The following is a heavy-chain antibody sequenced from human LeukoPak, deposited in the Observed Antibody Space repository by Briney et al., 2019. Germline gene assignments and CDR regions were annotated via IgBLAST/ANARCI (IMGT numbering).Heavy chain of an antibody. V-gene: IGHV1-2*02. CDR3: ARGINIMYYFDY. CDR2: INPNSGVT. J-gene: IGHJ4*02. D-gene: IGHD3-10*01. Sequence: ASVKVSCKASGYTFTGYYVHWVRQAPGQGLEWMGWINPNSGVTNYAQKFQGRVTMTRDTSISTAYMELSGLRSHDTAVYYCARGINIMYYFDYWGQGTLVTVSS. CDR1: GYTFTGYY.